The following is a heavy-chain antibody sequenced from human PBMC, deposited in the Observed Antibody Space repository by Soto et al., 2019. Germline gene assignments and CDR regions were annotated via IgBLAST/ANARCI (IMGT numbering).Heavy chain of an antibody. V-gene: IGHV1-69*06. Sequence: SVKVSCKASGGTFTSYAISWVRQAPGQGLEWMGGIIPIFGTANYAQKFQGRVTITADKSTSTAYMELSSLRSEDTAVYYCAREQAAEYYYYYGMDVWGQGTTVTVSS. D-gene: IGHD6-13*01. CDR3: AREQAAEYYYYYGMDV. J-gene: IGHJ6*02. CDR2: IIPIFGTA. CDR1: GGTFTSYA.